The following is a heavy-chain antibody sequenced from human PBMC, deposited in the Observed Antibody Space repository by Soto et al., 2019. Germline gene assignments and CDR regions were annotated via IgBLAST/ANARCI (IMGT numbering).Heavy chain of an antibody. D-gene: IGHD6-19*01. J-gene: IGHJ6*03. CDR1: GFTFDDYA. CDR3: AKALAVAENYYYYYYMDV. V-gene: IGHV3-9*01. CDR2: ISWNSGSI. Sequence: EVQLVESGGGLVQPGRSLRLSCAASGFTFDDYAMHWVRQAPGKGLEWVSGISWNSGSIGYADSVKGRFTISRDNAKNSLYLQMNSLRAEDTALYYCAKALAVAENYYYYYYMDVWGKGTTVTVSS.